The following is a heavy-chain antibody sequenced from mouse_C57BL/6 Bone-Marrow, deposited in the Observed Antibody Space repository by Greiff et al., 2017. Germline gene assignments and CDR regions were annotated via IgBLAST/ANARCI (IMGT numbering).Heavy chain of an antibody. V-gene: IGHV1-81*01. J-gene: IGHJ3*01. CDR3: ASYAWFAY. CDR1: GYTFTSYG. D-gene: IGHD1-1*01. CDR2: IYPRSGNT. Sequence: VQLQQSGAELARPGASVKLSCTASGYTFTSYGISWVKQRTGQGLEWIGEIYPRSGNTYYNEKFKGKATPTADKSSSTAYMELRSLTSEDSAVYFCASYAWFAYWGQGTLVTVSA.